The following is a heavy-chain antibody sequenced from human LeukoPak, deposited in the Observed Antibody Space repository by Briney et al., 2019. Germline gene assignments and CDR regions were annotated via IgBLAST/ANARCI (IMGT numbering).Heavy chain of an antibody. V-gene: IGHV3-11*01. J-gene: IGHJ4*01. CDR2: ISGSGSDM. CDR1: GFGFSDSY. Sequence: GGSLRLSCVVSGFGFSDSYMTWIRQTPGKGLEWLAYISGSGSDMYYADSVKGRYTISRDNAKNSLYLQMNSLRPDDTALYYCSTDPRLLIYWGHGTLVTVSS. CDR3: STDPRLLIY. D-gene: IGHD2-8*01.